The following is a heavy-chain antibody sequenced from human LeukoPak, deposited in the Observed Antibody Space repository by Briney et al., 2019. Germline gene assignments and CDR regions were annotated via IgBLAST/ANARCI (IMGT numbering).Heavy chain of an antibody. J-gene: IGHJ2*01. CDR1: GGSISSYY. V-gene: IGHV4-59*01. D-gene: IGHD3-22*01. CDR2: IYYSGST. CDR3: ARAPDYYDSSATRYFDL. Sequence: SETLSLTCTVSGGSISSYYWSWIRQPPGKGLEWIGYIYYSGSTNYNPSLKSRVTISVDTSKNQFSLKLSSVTAADTAVYYCARAPDYYDSSATRYFDLWGRGTLVTVSS.